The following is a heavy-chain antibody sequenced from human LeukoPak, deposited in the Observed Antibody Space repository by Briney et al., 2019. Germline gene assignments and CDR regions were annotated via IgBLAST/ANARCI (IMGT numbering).Heavy chain of an antibody. J-gene: IGHJ4*02. Sequence: ASVKVSCKASEYTVTGYYMHWVRQAPGQGLEWMGWINPNSGGTNYAQKFQGRVTMTRETSISTAYMELSRLRSDDTAVYYCARDRAYSYGPFDYWGQGTLVTVSS. V-gene: IGHV1-2*02. CDR2: INPNSGGT. D-gene: IGHD5-18*01. CDR1: EYTVTGYY. CDR3: ARDRAYSYGPFDY.